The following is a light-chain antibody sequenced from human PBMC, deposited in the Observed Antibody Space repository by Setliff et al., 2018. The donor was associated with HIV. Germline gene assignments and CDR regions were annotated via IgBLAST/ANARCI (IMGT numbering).Light chain of an antibody. CDR2: DSN. CDR3: GSWDSGLTVAV. Sequence: SVLTQPPSVSAAPGQKVTISCSGSSSNIGSYYVSCYQQLPGTAPKLLIYDSNKRPSGIPDRFSGSKSGTSATLAIAGLQPGDEADYYCGSWDSGLTVAVFGGGT. J-gene: IGLJ2*01. CDR1: SSNIGSYY. V-gene: IGLV1-51*01.